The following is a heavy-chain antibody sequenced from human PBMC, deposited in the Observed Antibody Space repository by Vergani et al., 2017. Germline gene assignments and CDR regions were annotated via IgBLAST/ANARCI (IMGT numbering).Heavy chain of an antibody. CDR2: TYYRSKWYN. Sequence: QVQLQQSGPGLVKPSQTLSLTCAISGDSVSSNSAAWNWIRQSPSRGLEWLGRTYYRSKWYNDYAVSVKSRITINPDTSKNQFSLQLNSVTPEDTAVYYCARGEVGYSYVENYYYYGMDVWGQGTTVTVSS. D-gene: IGHD5-18*01. J-gene: IGHJ6*02. CDR3: ARGEVGYSYVENYYYYGMDV. V-gene: IGHV6-1*01. CDR1: GDSVSSNSAA.